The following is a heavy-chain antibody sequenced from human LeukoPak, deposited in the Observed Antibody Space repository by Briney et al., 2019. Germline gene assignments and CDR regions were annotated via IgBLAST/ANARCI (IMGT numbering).Heavy chain of an antibody. D-gene: IGHD6-13*01. CDR3: ARYAAGPFDY. CDR2: IYYSGST. CDR1: GGSVSSGSYY. Sequence: SETLSLTCTVSGGSVSSGSYYWSWIRQPPGKGLEWTGYIYYSGSTNYNPSLKSRVTISVDTSKNQFSLKLSSVTAADTAVYYCARYAAGPFDYWGQGTLVTVSS. V-gene: IGHV4-61*01. J-gene: IGHJ4*02.